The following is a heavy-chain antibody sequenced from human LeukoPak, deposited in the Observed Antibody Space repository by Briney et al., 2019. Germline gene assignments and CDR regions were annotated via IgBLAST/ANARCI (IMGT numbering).Heavy chain of an antibody. CDR3: ARLLQQWRSDAFDI. D-gene: IGHD6-19*01. Sequence: GESLNISCYGSGYSFTTNWIGWVRQMPGKGLEWMGIIYPGDSDTRYSPSFQGQVTISADKSISTAYLQWSSLKASDTALYYCARLLQQWRSDAFDIWGQGTMVTVSS. J-gene: IGHJ3*02. CDR1: GYSFTTNW. CDR2: IYPGDSDT. V-gene: IGHV5-51*01.